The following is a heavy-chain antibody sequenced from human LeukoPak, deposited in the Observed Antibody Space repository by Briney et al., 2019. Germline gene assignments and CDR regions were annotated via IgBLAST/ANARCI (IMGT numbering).Heavy chain of an antibody. CDR2: IYRTGST. CDR3: ARVLSDSSGYNFEY. D-gene: IGHD5-18*01. J-gene: IGHJ4*02. CDR1: GYSISTGYY. V-gene: IGHV4-38-2*02. Sequence: SETLSLTCTVSGYSISTGYYWGWIRQPPAQGLQWIGSIYRTGSTYYNPYLNSRVTISVDTSKNQFSLNLNSLTAADTAIYYCARVLSDSSGYNFEYWGQGTLVTVSS.